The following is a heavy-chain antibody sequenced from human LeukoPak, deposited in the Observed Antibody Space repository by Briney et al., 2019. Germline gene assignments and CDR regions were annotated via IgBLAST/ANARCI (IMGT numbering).Heavy chain of an antibody. CDR1: GFTFSSYG. J-gene: IGHJ6*02. Sequence: GGSLRLSCAASGFTFSSYGMHWVRQAPGKGLEWVAVISYDGSNKYYADSVKGRFTISRDNSKNTLYLQMNSLRAEDTAVYYCATPGYCSGGSCYSHYYYGMDVWGQGTTVTVSS. CDR3: ATPGYCSGGSCYSHYYYGMDV. CDR2: ISYDGSNK. D-gene: IGHD2-15*01. V-gene: IGHV3-30*03.